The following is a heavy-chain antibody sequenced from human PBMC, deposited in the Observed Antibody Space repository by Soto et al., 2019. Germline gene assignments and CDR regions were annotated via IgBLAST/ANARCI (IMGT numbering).Heavy chain of an antibody. CDR2: ISYDGSNK. Sequence: GGSLRLSCAASGFTFSSYGMHWVRQAPGKGLEWVAVISYDGSNKYYADSVKGRFTISRDNSKNTLYLQMNSLRAEDTAVYYCAKSSPRDGYNFFTGLDYWGQGTLVTVS. CDR3: AKSSPRDGYNFFTGLDY. D-gene: IGHD5-12*01. J-gene: IGHJ4*02. V-gene: IGHV3-30*18. CDR1: GFTFSSYG.